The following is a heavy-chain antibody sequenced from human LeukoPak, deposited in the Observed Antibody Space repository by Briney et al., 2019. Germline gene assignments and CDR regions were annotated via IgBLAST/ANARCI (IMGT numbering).Heavy chain of an antibody. D-gene: IGHD1-1*01. J-gene: IGHJ4*02. V-gene: IGHV4-34*01. Sequence: SETLSLTCAVYGGAFSRYYWSWIRQPPGKGLEWIGEINHSGSTNYNPSLKSRVTISVDTSKNQFSLKLNSVTAADTAVYYCARYLSGRTLDYWGQGTLVTVCS. CDR2: INHSGST. CDR1: GGAFSRYY. CDR3: ARYLSGRTLDY.